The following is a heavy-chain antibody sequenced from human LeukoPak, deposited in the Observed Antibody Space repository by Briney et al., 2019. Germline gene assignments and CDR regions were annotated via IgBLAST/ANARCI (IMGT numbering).Heavy chain of an antibody. D-gene: IGHD2-2*01. CDR3: ARVTQYCSSTSCDDY. Sequence: ASVKVSCKASGYTFTGYYMHWVRQAPGQGLEWMGWINPNSGGTNYAQKFQGRVTMTRDTSISTAYMELSRLRSDDTAVYYCARVTQYCSSTSCDDYWGPGTLVTVSS. CDR1: GYTFTGYY. V-gene: IGHV1-2*02. CDR2: INPNSGGT. J-gene: IGHJ4*02.